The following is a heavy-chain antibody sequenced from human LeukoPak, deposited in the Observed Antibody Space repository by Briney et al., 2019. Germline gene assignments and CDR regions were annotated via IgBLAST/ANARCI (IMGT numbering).Heavy chain of an antibody. CDR1: GYTFIDYY. J-gene: IGHJ4*02. D-gene: IGHD3-3*01. CDR2: VDPEDGET. CDR3: TTDNSHGEVPYFGY. Sequence: ASVKVSCKVSGYTFIDYYIHWVQQAPGKGLEWMGLVDPEDGETIYAEKFQGRVTITADTSTDIAHMELSSLRSDDTAMYYCTTDNSHGEVPYFGYWGQGTLVTVSS. V-gene: IGHV1-69-2*01.